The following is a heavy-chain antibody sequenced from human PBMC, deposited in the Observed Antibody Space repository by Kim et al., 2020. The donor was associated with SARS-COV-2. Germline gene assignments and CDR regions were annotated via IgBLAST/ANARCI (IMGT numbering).Heavy chain of an antibody. CDR2: T. Sequence: TNYNPPLKSRVTISVDTSKNQFSLKLSSVTAADTAVYYCARGSTLNWFDPWGQGTLVTVSS. CDR3: ARGSTLNWFDP. D-gene: IGHD3-16*01. V-gene: IGHV4-59*09. J-gene: IGHJ5*02.